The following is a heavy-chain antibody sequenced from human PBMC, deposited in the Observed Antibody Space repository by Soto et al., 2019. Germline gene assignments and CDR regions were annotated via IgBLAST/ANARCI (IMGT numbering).Heavy chain of an antibody. CDR3: ATHPLLSQNVDIVATIDY. V-gene: IGHV3-48*02. D-gene: IGHD5-12*01. CDR2: ISSSSSTI. CDR1: GFTFSSYS. Sequence: GGSLRLSCAASGFTFSSYSMNWVRQAPGKGLEWVSYISSSSSTIYYADSVKGRFTISRDNAKNSLYLQMNSLRDEDTAVYYCATHPLLSQNVDIVATIDYWGQGTLVTVSS. J-gene: IGHJ4*02.